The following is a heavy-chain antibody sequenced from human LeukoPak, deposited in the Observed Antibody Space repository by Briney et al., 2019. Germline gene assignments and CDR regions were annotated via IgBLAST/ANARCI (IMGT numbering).Heavy chain of an antibody. CDR3: ARARDGFMSDFDS. CDR2: IYTTGST. CDR1: GGSITTYY. D-gene: IGHD3-10*02. V-gene: IGHV4-4*07. Sequence: SETLSLTCTVSGGSITTYYRTWIGQPAGKGLEWIGRIYTTGSTYYNPSLKSRVTMSVDTSKNQFSLKLRSLTAADAAVYYSARARDGFMSDFDSWGQGTLVTVSS. J-gene: IGHJ4*02.